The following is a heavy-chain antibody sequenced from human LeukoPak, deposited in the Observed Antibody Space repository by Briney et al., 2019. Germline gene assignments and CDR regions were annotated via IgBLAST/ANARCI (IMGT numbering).Heavy chain of an antibody. Sequence: GGSLRLSCAASGFTFSSYSMNWVRQAPGKGLEWVSSISSSSSYIYYADSVKGRFTISRDNAKNSLYLQMNSLRAEDTAVYYCARDGPRYCSSTSCSKDYWGQGTLVTVSS. J-gene: IGHJ4*02. V-gene: IGHV3-21*01. CDR3: ARDGPRYCSSTSCSKDY. CDR2: ISSSSSYI. CDR1: GFTFSSYS. D-gene: IGHD2-2*01.